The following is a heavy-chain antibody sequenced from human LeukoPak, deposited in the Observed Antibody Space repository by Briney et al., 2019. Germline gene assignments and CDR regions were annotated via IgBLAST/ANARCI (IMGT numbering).Heavy chain of an antibody. D-gene: IGHD6-19*01. V-gene: IGHV3-48*03. CDR1: GFTFSLNE. CDR3: ATTLSGWSPPQTSYYSYYMDV. Sequence: TGGSLRLSCAASGFTFSLNEMNWVRQAPGKGLEWVSYINGPASNIFYADSVKGRFTISRDNAKNSLYLQMNSLRVEDTAVYYCATTLSGWSPPQTSYYSYYMDVWGKGTTVTISS. J-gene: IGHJ6*03. CDR2: INGPASNI.